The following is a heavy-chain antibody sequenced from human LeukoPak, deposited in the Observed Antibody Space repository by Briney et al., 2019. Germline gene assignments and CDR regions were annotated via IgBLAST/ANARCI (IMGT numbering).Heavy chain of an antibody. Sequence: GGSLRLSCAASGFAFSSYSMNWVRQAPGKGLEWVSYISSSSSTIYYADSVKGRFTISRDNAKNSLYLQMNSLRDEDTAVYYCAREGYCSSTSCPNDAFDIWGQGTVVTVSS. D-gene: IGHD2-2*01. CDR1: GFAFSSYS. V-gene: IGHV3-48*02. CDR3: AREGYCSSTSCPNDAFDI. CDR2: ISSSSSTI. J-gene: IGHJ3*02.